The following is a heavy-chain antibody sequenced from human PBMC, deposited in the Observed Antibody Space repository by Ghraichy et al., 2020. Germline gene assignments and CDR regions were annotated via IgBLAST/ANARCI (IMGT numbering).Heavy chain of an antibody. CDR3: ARHVRWSGYYAYYGMDV. CDR2: IYYSGST. D-gene: IGHD3-3*01. Sequence: SQTLSLTCTVSGGSISSSSYYWGWIRQPPGKGLEWIGSIYYSGSTYYNPSLKSRVTISVDTSKNQFSLKLSSVTAADTAVYYCARHVRWSGYYAYYGMDVWGQGTTFTVSS. J-gene: IGHJ6*02. V-gene: IGHV4-39*01. CDR1: GGSISSSSYY.